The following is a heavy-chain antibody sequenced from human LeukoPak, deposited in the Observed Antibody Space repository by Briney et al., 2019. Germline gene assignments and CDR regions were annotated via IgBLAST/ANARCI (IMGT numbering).Heavy chain of an antibody. CDR3: ARATYYYDSSGYYIDALDI. CDR1: GGSISGYY. D-gene: IGHD3-22*01. CDR2: IYYSGST. Sequence: PSETLSLTCTVSGGSISGYYWSWIRQSPGKGREWIGYIYYSGSTKYNPALKSRVTISVDTSKNQFSLKLRSVTAAETAVYYCARATYYYDSSGYYIDALDIWGQGTMVTVSS. J-gene: IGHJ3*02. V-gene: IGHV4-59*01.